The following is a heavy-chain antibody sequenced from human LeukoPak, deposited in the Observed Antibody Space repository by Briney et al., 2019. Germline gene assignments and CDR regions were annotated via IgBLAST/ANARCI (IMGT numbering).Heavy chain of an antibody. CDR2: IDKKDKGYATAT. CDR1: GFTFSGSA. Sequence: GGSLRLSCAASGFTFSGSAIHWVRQSSGKGLEWVGQIDKKDKGYATATAYAASVKGRFTTSRDDSINTAYLQMKSLKTEDTALYYCTRDSGTYNRFDPWGQGTLVTVSS. V-gene: IGHV3-73*01. J-gene: IGHJ5*02. D-gene: IGHD1-26*01. CDR3: TRDSGTYNRFDP.